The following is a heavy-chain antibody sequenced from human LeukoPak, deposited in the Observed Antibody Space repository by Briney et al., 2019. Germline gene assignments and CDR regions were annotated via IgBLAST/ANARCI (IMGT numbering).Heavy chain of an antibody. CDR2: IYYSGST. CDR1: GGSISSYY. D-gene: IGHD2-21*01. V-gene: IGHV4-59*08. J-gene: IGHJ4*02. CDR3: ARRGLVVVPL. Sequence: SETLSLTCSVSGGSISSYYWSWIRQPPGKGLEWIGYIYYSGSTNYNPSLKSRVTMSVDTSKNQFSLSLTSVTAADTAVYYCARRGLVVVPLWGQGTLVTVSS.